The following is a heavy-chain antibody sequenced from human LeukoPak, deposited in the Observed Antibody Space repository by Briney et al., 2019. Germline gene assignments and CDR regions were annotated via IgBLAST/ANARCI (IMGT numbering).Heavy chain of an antibody. CDR2: ISGRGDST. J-gene: IGHJ2*01. V-gene: IGHV3-23*01. CDR1: RFTFSSYA. CDR3: AKAIAAPVWYFDL. D-gene: IGHD6-13*01. Sequence: GGSLRLSCAASRFTFSSYAMSWVRQAPGKGLEWVSPISGRGDSTYYADSVKGRFTISRDNSRNTLYLQMNTLRAEDTAVYYCAKAIAAPVWYFDLWGRGTLVTVSS.